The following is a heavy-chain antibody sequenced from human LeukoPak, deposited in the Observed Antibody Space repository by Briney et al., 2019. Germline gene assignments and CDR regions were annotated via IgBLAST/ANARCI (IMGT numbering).Heavy chain of an antibody. V-gene: IGHV3-23*01. CDR3: AKQADSSGFYPLDY. D-gene: IGHD3-22*01. J-gene: IGHJ4*02. CDR1: GFTFSSYSYA. Sequence: GGSLRLSCAASGFTFSSYSYAMSWVRQAPGKGLEWVSAISGSGGSTYYVDSVKGRFTISRDNSKNTLYLQMNSLRAEDTAVYYCAKQADSSGFYPLDYWGQGTLVAVSS. CDR2: ISGSGGST.